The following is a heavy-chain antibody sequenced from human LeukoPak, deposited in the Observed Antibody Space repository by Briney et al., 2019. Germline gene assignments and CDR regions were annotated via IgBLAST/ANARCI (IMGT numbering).Heavy chain of an antibody. CDR1: GGTFSSYA. V-gene: IGHV1-69*13. Sequence: SVKVSCKASGGTFSSYAISWVRQAPGQGLEWMGGIIPIFGTANYAQKFQGRVTITADESTSTAYMELSRLRSEGTAVYYCARVYADPDYYFDYWGQGTLVTVSS. D-gene: IGHD2-8*01. CDR3: ARVYADPDYYFDY. J-gene: IGHJ4*02. CDR2: IIPIFGTA.